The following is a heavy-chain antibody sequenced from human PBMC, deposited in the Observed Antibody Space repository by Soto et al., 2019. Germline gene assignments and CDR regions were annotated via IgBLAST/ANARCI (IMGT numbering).Heavy chain of an antibody. CDR3: ARDGVQGLWFGEVTNNWFDP. J-gene: IGHJ5*02. D-gene: IGHD3-10*01. V-gene: IGHV3-30-3*01. CDR2: ISYDGSNK. CDR1: GFDFRSYA. Sequence: SLRLSCAASGFDFRSYAMHWVRQATGKWLEWVAGISYDGSNKYYADSVKGRFTISRDNSKNTLYLQMNSLRAGDTAVYYCARDGVQGLWFGEVTNNWFDPWGQGAMVSVSS.